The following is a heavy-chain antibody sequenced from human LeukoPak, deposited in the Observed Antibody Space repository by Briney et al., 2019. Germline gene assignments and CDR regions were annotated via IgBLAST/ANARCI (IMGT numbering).Heavy chain of an antibody. CDR3: ARARNGTLIY. CDR1: GFTFSHYA. Sequence: PGGSLRLSCAASGFTFSHYAMHWIRQAPGKGLEWVAVISYDGSHQYSADSVKGRLTISRDNSRHTLYLQMNTLRPDDTAVYYCARARNGTLIYWGQGTLVTVSS. V-gene: IGHV3-30*01. CDR2: ISYDGSHQ. D-gene: IGHD3-22*01. J-gene: IGHJ4*02.